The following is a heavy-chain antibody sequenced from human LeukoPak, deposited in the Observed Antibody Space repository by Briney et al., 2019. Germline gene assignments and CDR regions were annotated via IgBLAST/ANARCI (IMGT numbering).Heavy chain of an antibody. CDR1: DDSINSYY. CDR2: IYYNGNT. J-gene: IGHJ6*02. CDR3: ARGRSNYYGMDV. Sequence: SETLSLTCSVSDDSINSYYWNWIRWPPWKGLEWIGYIYYNGNTNYSPSLKSRVTMSVDTSKNLFSLKVSSVTAADTAVYYCARGRSNYYGMDVWGQGTTVTVSS. V-gene: IGHV4-59*01. D-gene: IGHD1-26*01.